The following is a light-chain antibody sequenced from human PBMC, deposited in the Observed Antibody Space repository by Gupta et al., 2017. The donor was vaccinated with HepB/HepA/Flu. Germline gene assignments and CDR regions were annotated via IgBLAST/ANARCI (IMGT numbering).Light chain of an antibody. CDR3: QQDGNSPMA. CDR1: QDVNNNY. J-gene: IGKJ1*01. CDR2: GAS. Sequence: DTVLTPSPGTLSLSPGERATLSCRATQDVNNNYLSWYQQRRGQAPRLLIYGASSRATGIPDRFSGSGYGTEFTLIINRLEPEDFAVYYCQQDGNSPMAFGQGTKVDI. V-gene: IGKV3-20*01.